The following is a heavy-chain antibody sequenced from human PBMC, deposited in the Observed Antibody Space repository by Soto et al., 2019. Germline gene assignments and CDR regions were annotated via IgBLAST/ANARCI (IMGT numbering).Heavy chain of an antibody. J-gene: IGHJ6*02. CDR3: ARDYYYGSGSPYYYYGMDV. V-gene: IGHV3-33*01. D-gene: IGHD3-10*01. CDR2: IWYDGSNK. Sequence: QVQLVESGGGVVQPGRSLRLSCAASGFTFSSYGMHWVRQAPGKGLEWVAVIWYDGSNKYYADSVKGRFTISRDNSKNPLYLQMNSLRAEDTAVYYCARDYYYGSGSPYYYYGMDVWGQGTTVTVSS. CDR1: GFTFSSYG.